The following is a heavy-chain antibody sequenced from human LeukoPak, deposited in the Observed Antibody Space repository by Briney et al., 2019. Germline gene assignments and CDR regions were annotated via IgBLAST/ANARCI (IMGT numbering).Heavy chain of an antibody. D-gene: IGHD5-12*01. V-gene: IGHV3-23*01. J-gene: IGHJ6*02. CDR1: GFTFSDYY. CDR2: ISGSGGST. CDR3: ASRGYSGYDPFYYYYGVDV. Sequence: GGSLRLSCAASGFTFSDYYMSWIRQAPGKGLEWVSAISGSGGSTYYADSVKGRFTISRDNSKNTLYLQMNSLRAEDTAVYYCASRGYSGYDPFYYYYGVDVWGQGTTVAVSS.